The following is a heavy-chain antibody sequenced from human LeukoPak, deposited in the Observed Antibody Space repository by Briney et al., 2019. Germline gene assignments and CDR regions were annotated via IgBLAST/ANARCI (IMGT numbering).Heavy chain of an antibody. Sequence: GGSLRLSCAASGFTFSSYSMNWVRQAPGKGLEWVSSISSSSSYIYYADSVKGRFTISRDNAKNSLYLQMNSLRAEDTAVYYCAREAPDSSSGEPGGAFDIWGQGTMVKVSS. CDR3: AREAPDSSSGEPGGAFDI. CDR1: GFTFSSYS. D-gene: IGHD6-13*01. V-gene: IGHV3-21*01. CDR2: ISSSSSYI. J-gene: IGHJ3*02.